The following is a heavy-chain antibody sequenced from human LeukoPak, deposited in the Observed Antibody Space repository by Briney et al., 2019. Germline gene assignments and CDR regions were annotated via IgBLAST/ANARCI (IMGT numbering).Heavy chain of an antibody. CDR1: GGSISSGGYS. CDR3: ARTSVLVVVIHP. CDR2: INHSGST. D-gene: IGHD3-22*01. J-gene: IGHJ5*02. Sequence: SQTLSLTCAVSGGSISSGGYSWSWIRQPPGKGLEWIGEINHSGSTNYNPSLKSRVTISVDTSKNQFSLKLSSVTAADTAVYYCARTSVLVVVIHPWGQGTLVTVSS. V-gene: IGHV4-30-2*01.